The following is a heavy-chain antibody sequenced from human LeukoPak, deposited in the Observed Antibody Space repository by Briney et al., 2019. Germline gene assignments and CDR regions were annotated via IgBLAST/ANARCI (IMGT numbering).Heavy chain of an antibody. V-gene: IGHV4-39*01. J-gene: IGHJ4*02. CDR1: GGSISSRSNS. CDR3: ARHVDMPTTGLGD. D-gene: IGHD5-24*01. Sequence: SETLSLTCTVSGGSISSRSNSWGWIRQTPGKGLEWIATIYNSGSTYYNPSLKSRVTISVDTSKNQFSLRLTSVTAADTALYYCARHVDMPTTGLGDWGQGTLVTVSS. CDR2: IYNSGST.